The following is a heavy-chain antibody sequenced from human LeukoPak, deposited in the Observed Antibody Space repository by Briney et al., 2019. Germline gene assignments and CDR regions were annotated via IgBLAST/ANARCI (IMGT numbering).Heavy chain of an antibody. CDR3: ARVADSSGWYYFDY. Sequence: GASVKVSCKASGYTLTSYAISWVRQAPGQGLEWMGWISAYNGNTNYAQKLQGRVTMTTDTSTSTAYMELRSLRSDDTAVYYCARVADSSGWYYFDYWGQGTLVTVSS. CDR1: GYTLTSYA. D-gene: IGHD6-19*01. V-gene: IGHV1-18*01. J-gene: IGHJ4*02. CDR2: ISAYNGNT.